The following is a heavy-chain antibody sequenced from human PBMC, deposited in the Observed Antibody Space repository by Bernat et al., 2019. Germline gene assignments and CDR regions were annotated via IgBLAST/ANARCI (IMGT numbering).Heavy chain of an antibody. D-gene: IGHD3-16*02. Sequence: QVQLVQSGAEVKKPGASVKVSCKASGYTFTSYGISWVRQAPGQGLEWMGWISAYNGNTNYAQKLQGRVTMTTDTATSTAYMELRSLRSDDTAVYYCARPRGYIWGSYRLDAFDIWGQGTMVTVSS. CDR2: ISAYNGNT. V-gene: IGHV1-18*01. CDR3: ARPRGYIWGSYRLDAFDI. J-gene: IGHJ3*02. CDR1: GYTFTSYG.